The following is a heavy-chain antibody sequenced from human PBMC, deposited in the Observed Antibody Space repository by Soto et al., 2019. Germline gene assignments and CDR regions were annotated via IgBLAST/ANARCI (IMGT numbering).Heavy chain of an antibody. CDR2: IWFDGSNK. V-gene: IGHV3-33*01. CDR1: GFTFSSYD. CDR3: ATTGPY. J-gene: IGHJ4*02. Sequence: QVQLVESGGGVVQPGRSLRLSCAASGFTFSSYDMHWVRQAPGKRLEGVAVIWFDGSNKSYADSVKGRFTISRDNSKNTVSLQMNSLRDEDSAAYYCATTGPYWGQGTLVTVSS.